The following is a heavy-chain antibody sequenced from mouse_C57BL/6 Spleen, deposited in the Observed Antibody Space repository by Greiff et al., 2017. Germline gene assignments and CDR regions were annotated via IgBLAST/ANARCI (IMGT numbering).Heavy chain of an antibody. Sequence: EVQRVESGGGLVKPGGSLKLSCAASGFTFSDYGMHWVRQAPEKGLEWVAYISSGSSTIYYADTVKGRCTISRDNAKNTLFLQMTSLRSEDTAMYYCAKFTTVDARDYWGQGTSVTVSS. CDR2: ISSGSSTI. J-gene: IGHJ4*01. D-gene: IGHD1-1*01. CDR1: GFTFSDYG. V-gene: IGHV5-17*01. CDR3: AKFTTVDARDY.